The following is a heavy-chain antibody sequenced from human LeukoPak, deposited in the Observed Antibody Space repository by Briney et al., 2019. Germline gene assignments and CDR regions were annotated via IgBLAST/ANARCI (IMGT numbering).Heavy chain of an antibody. V-gene: IGHV3-23*01. CDR3: AKVPPYDSSGYYFYYFDY. CDR2: ISGSGDST. CDR1: GFTFSSYA. D-gene: IGHD3-22*01. J-gene: IGHJ4*02. Sequence: GGSLRLSCAASGFTFSSYAMSWVRQAPGKGLEWVSTISGSGDSTYYADSVKGRFTISRDNSKNTLYLQMNSLRAEDTAVYYCAKVPPYDSSGYYFYYFDYWGQGTLVTVPS.